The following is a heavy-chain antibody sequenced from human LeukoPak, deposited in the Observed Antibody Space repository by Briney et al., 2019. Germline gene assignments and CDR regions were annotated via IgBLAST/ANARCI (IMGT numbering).Heavy chain of an antibody. Sequence: ASVKVSCKASGYTFTSYAIHWVRQAPGQGLEWMGWITPSGGTNYPQKFQGRVAITWDTSVTTAYMDLSRLTSDDTAVYYCARDRYGDGFAHLDYWGQGALVTVSS. CDR3: ARDRYGDGFAHLDY. CDR1: GYTFTSYA. V-gene: IGHV1-2*02. D-gene: IGHD5-24*01. CDR2: ITPSGGT. J-gene: IGHJ4*02.